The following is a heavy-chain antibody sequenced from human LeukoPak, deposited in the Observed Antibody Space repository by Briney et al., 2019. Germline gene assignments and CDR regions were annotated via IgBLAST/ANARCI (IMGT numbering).Heavy chain of an antibody. V-gene: IGHV3-30-3*01. CDR1: GFTFSSYA. CDR2: ISYDGSKK. Sequence: PGRSLRLSCAASGFTFSSYAMHWVRQAPGKGLEWVAVISYDGSKKYHADSVKGRFTISRDNSNKMQYLEMDSLRGDDTAVYYCARGGDFWSGYKTHEYGLDVWGQGTTVTVSS. J-gene: IGHJ6*02. CDR3: ARGGDFWSGYKTHEYGLDV. D-gene: IGHD3-3*01.